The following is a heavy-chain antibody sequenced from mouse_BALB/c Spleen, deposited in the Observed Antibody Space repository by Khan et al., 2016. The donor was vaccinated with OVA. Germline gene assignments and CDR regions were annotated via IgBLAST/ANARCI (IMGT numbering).Heavy chain of an antibody. Sequence: EVELVESGGGLVKPGGSLKLSCAASGFTFSSYAMSWVRQTPGKGLEWVATITGGGTYTYYPDSVKGRFTISRDTVTNTLYLQMSSLTSEDTALYDCARPHSTTEDARTRWFFDDWGAGTMVTVST. J-gene: IGHJ1*01. CDR1: GFTFSSYA. V-gene: IGHV5-9-3*01. CDR2: ITGGGTYT. CDR3: ARPHSTTEDARTRWFFDD. D-gene: IGHD1-1*01.